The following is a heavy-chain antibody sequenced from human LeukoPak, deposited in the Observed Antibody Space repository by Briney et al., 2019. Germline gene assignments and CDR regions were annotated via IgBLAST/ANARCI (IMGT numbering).Heavy chain of an antibody. CDR1: GFTFSSYG. Sequence: GGSLRLSCAASGFTFSSYGMHWVRQAPGKGLEWVAVISYDGSNKYYADSVKGRFTISRDNSKNTLYLQMNSLRAEDTAVYYCAKDTGGDLIYFDYWGQGTLVTVSS. D-gene: IGHD4-17*01. CDR3: AKDTGGDLIYFDY. V-gene: IGHV3-30*18. CDR2: ISYDGSNK. J-gene: IGHJ4*02.